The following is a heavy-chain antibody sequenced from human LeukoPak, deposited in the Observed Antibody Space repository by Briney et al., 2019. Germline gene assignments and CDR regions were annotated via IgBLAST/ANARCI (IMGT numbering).Heavy chain of an antibody. D-gene: IGHD2-21*02. CDR1: GGSISSSSYY. V-gene: IGHV4-39*07. CDR3: ARCGGDFFGFFDY. J-gene: IGHJ4*02. CDR2: IYYSGST. Sequence: SETLSPTCTVSGGSISSSSYYWGWIRQPPGKGLEWIGSIYYSGSTYYNPSLKSRVTISVDTSKNQFSLKLSSVTAADTAVYYCARCGGDFFGFFDYWGQGALVTVSS.